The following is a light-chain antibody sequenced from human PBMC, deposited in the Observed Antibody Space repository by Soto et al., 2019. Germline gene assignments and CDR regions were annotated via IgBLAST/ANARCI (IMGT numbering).Light chain of an antibody. V-gene: IGKV1-39*01. J-gene: IGKJ1*01. CDR1: QSISSY. Sequence: DLHMTQSPSSLSASVGDRVTITCRASQSISSYLNWYQQKPGKAPKLLIYAASSLQSGVPSRFSGSGSGTDFTLTISSLQPEDFATYYGQQNYSTSWTFGQGTKGDIK. CDR2: AAS. CDR3: QQNYSTSWT.